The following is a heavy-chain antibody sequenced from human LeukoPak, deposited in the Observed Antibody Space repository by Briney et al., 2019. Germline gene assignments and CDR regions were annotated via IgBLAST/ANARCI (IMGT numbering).Heavy chain of an antibody. V-gene: IGHV3-33*01. CDR3: ARIGGDRHPIEY. D-gene: IGHD2-21*02. CDR2: IWHDGSNQ. CDR1: GFTFSSYA. J-gene: IGHJ4*02. Sequence: GVSLRLSCAASGFTFSSYAMHWVRQTPGKGLEWVAVIWHDGSNQTYTDSVKGRFTISRDNSKNTLYLQMNSLRAEDTAVYYCARIGGDRHPIEYWGQGTLVTVSS.